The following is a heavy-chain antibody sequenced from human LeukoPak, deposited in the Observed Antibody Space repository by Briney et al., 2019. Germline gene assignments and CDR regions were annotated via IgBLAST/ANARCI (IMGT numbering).Heavy chain of an antibody. Sequence: GGSLRLSCAASGFTFSDHYMDWVRQAPGKGLEWVSAISGSGGSTHYADSVKGRSTISRDNSKNTLYLQMNSLRAEDTAVYYCAKYGLAGSDRYHDASDIWGQGTVVTVSS. J-gene: IGHJ3*02. CDR3: AKYGLAGSDRYHDASDI. CDR1: GFTFSDHY. D-gene: IGHD3-10*01. V-gene: IGHV3-23*01. CDR2: ISGSGGST.